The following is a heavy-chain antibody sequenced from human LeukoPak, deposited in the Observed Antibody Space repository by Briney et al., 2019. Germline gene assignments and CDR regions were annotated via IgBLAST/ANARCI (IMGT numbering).Heavy chain of an antibody. D-gene: IGHD6-13*01. J-gene: IGHJ4*02. CDR2: IYSGSST. Sequence: GGSLRLSCAASGFTVSSNYMSWVRQAPGKGLEWVSVIYSGSSTYYADSVKGRFTISRDNSKNTLYLQMNSLRAEDTAVYYCARIRPRAAADYWGQGTLVTVSS. V-gene: IGHV3-53*01. CDR3: ARIRPRAAADY. CDR1: GFTVSSNY.